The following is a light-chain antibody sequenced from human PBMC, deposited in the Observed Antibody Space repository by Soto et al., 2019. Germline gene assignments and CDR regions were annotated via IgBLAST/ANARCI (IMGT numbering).Light chain of an antibody. CDR2: DAS. CDR1: QSVSSY. CDR3: QQRSNWPPT. J-gene: IGKJ4*01. V-gene: IGKV3-11*01. Sequence: EIALTQSPATLSLSPGERATLSGRASQSVSSYLAWYQQKPGQAPRLLIYDASNRATGIPARFSGSGSGTDFTLTISSLEPEDFAVYYCQQRSNWPPTFGGGTKVDI.